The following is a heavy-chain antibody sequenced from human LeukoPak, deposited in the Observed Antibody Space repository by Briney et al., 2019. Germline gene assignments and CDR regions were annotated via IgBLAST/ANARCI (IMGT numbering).Heavy chain of an antibody. Sequence: SETLSLTCTVSGGSMSSYYWSWIRQSPGKGLEWIGSVYYSGSTNYSPSLKSRVTISVDTSKNQFSLTPSSVTAADTAMYYCARRGHYYDTNGYYYFDYWGQGTLVTVSS. J-gene: IGHJ4*02. V-gene: IGHV4-59*01. CDR1: GGSMSSYY. CDR3: ARRGHYYDTNGYYYFDY. CDR2: VYYSGST. D-gene: IGHD3-22*01.